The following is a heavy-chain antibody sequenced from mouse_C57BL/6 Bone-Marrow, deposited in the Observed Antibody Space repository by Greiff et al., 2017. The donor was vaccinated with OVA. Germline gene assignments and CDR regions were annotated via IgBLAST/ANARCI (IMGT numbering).Heavy chain of an antibody. D-gene: IGHD1-1*01. CDR1: GYTFTSYW. V-gene: IGHV1-74*01. CDR3: TIRQSPPFWYSSSYWYFDV. CDR2: IHPSDSDT. J-gene: IGHJ1*03. Sequence: QVQLQQPGAELVKPGASVKVSCKASGYTFTSYWMHWVKQRHGQGLEWIGKIHPSDSDTNYNQKFKGKATLTVDKSSSTAYMQLSSLTSEDSAVYYCTIRQSPPFWYSSSYWYFDVWGTGTTVTVSS.